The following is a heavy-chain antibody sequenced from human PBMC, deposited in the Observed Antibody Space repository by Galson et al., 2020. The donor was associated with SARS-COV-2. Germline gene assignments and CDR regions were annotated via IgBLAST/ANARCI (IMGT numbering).Heavy chain of an antibody. CDR2: ISDSGDTT. V-gene: IGHV3-23*01. Sequence: GESLKISCAASGFTFINYAMGWVRQAPGKGLEWVSCISDSGDTTYYADSVKGRFTVSRDNSKNTLYLQANSLRVEDTAIYYCAKDARRTSGWYYFDSWGQGTLVTVSS. CDR3: AKDARRTSGWYYFDS. J-gene: IGHJ4*02. D-gene: IGHD6-19*01. CDR1: GFTFINYA.